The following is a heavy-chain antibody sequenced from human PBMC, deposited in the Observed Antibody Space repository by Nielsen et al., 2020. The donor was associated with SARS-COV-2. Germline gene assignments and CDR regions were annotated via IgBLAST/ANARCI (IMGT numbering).Heavy chain of an antibody. Sequence: ASVKVSCKASGYTFTDYYMHWVRQAPGQGLEWMGWINPNSGGTNYAEKFQGRVTMTRDTSISTAYMELSRLTSDDTAVYYCARDDFSQTTAPFYYYYYGMDVWGQGTTVTVSS. V-gene: IGHV1-2*02. D-gene: IGHD4-17*01. CDR2: INPNSGGT. CDR3: ARDDFSQTTAPFYYYYYGMDV. J-gene: IGHJ6*02. CDR1: GYTFTDYY.